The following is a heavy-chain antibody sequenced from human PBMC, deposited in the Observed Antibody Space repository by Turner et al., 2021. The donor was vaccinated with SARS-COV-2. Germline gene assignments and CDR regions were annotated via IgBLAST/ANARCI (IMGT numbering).Heavy chain of an antibody. V-gene: IGHV4-39*01. Sequence: QLQLQESGPGLVRPSETLSLTCTVSGDSISSSNYYWGWIRQPPGKWLEWIASISYSGTTYYNPSLRSRVTISVDTSRNQFSLKLSSVTAADTGIYYCARHRPNSSGWYYYGMDVWGQGTTVTVSS. D-gene: IGHD6-19*01. J-gene: IGHJ6*02. CDR3: ARHRPNSSGWYYYGMDV. CDR1: GDSISSSNYY. CDR2: ISYSGTT.